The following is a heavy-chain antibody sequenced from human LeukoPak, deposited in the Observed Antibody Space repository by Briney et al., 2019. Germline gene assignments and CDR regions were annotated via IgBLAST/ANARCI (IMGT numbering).Heavy chain of an antibody. CDR2: ISPTGGTT. D-gene: IGHD6-13*01. J-gene: IGHJ4*02. Sequence: GGSLRLSCAASGFSFSGHWMHWARQLPGKGLVWVSRISPTGGTTSYADSVKGRFTVSRGNAKNTLYLQVNNLRAEDTAVYYCARGPSSNWSGLDFWGQGTLLTVSS. CDR1: GFSFSGHW. V-gene: IGHV3-74*01. CDR3: ARGPSSNWSGLDF.